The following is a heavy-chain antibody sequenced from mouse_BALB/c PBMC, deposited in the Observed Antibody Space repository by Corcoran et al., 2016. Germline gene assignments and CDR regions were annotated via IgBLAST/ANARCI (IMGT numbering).Heavy chain of an antibody. V-gene: IGHV1-26*01. J-gene: IGHJ1*01. CDR1: GYSFTGYY. D-gene: IGHD1-1*01. Sequence: EVQLQQSGPELVKPGASVKISCKASGYSFTGYYMHWVKQSHVKSLEWIGRINPYNGATSYNQNFKDKASLTVDKSSSTAYMELHSLTSEDSAVYYCAYYGSSYWYFDVWGAGTTVTVSS. CDR2: INPYNGAT. CDR3: AYYGSSYWYFDV.